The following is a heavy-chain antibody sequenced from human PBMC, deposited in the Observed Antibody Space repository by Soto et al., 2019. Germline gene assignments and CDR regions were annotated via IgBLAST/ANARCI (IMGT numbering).Heavy chain of an antibody. D-gene: IGHD1-1*01. CDR1: GASISSGNYY. CDR2: IYYSGST. Sequence: QVQLQESGPGLVKPSQTLSLTCAVSGASISSGNYYWSWIRQPPGKGLEWIGYIYYSGSTHYHPSLTGRVSISLDTSKNQFSLTLSYVNATETAVYYCESVDWNVYWFDPWGQGTLVTVSS. CDR3: ESVDWNVYWFDP. V-gene: IGHV4-30-4*01. J-gene: IGHJ5*02.